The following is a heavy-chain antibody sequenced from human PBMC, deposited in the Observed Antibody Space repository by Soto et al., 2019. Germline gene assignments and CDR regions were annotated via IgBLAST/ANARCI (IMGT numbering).Heavy chain of an antibody. Sequence: GASVKVSCKASGYTFTSYYMHWVRQAPGQGLECMGIINPSGGSTSYAQKFQGRVTMTRDTSTSTVYMELSSLRSEDTAVYYCARVLKHPPLRQLLLNAFDIWGQGTMVTVSS. D-gene: IGHD2-2*01. CDR1: GYTFTSYY. V-gene: IGHV1-46*03. J-gene: IGHJ3*02. CDR3: ARVLKHPPLRQLLLNAFDI. CDR2: INPSGGST.